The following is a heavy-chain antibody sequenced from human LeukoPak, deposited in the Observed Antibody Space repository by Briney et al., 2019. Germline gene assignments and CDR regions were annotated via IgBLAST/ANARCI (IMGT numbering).Heavy chain of an antibody. V-gene: IGHV1-46*01. CDR3: ARAARYYYDSSGYYYVGY. CDR1: GYTFTSYY. Sequence: ASVKVSCKASGYTFTSYYMHWVRQAPGQGLEWMGIINPSGGSTSYAQKFQGRVTIIADESTSTAYMELSSLRSEDTAVYYCARAARYYYDSSGYYYVGYWGQGTLVTVSS. CDR2: INPSGGST. D-gene: IGHD3-22*01. J-gene: IGHJ4*02.